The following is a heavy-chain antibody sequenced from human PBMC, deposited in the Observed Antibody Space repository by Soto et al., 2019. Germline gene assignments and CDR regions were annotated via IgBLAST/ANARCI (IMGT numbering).Heavy chain of an antibody. J-gene: IGHJ4*02. Sequence: EVQLLDSGGGLVQPGGSLRLSCAASGFTFITYAMSWVRQAPGKGLEWVSIISGSGGSTYYPDSVKGRFTISRDNSKNTLYLQITSRGSDAPAVFYCPNFPLPSSYFDFWGQEPLVPFPS. CDR1: GFTFITYA. D-gene: IGHD3-16*01. CDR2: ISGSGGST. CDR3: PNFPLPSSYFDF. V-gene: IGHV3-23*01.